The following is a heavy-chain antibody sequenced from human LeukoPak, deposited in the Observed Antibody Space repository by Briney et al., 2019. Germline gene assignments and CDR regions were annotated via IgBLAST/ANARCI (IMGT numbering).Heavy chain of an antibody. V-gene: IGHV1-18*01. CDR1: GYTFTSYG. CDR2: ISAYNGNT. Sequence: ASVKVSCKASGYTFTSYGISWVRQAPGQGLEWMGWISAYNGNTNYAQKLQGRVTMTTDTSTSTAYMELRSLRSGDTAVYYCARDGCTNGVCYGEDYWGQGTLVTVSS. D-gene: IGHD2-8*01. J-gene: IGHJ4*02. CDR3: ARDGCTNGVCYGEDY.